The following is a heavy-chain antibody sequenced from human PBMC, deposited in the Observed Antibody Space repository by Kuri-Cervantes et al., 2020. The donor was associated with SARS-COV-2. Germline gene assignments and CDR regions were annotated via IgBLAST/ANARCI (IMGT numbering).Heavy chain of an antibody. J-gene: IGHJ2*01. D-gene: IGHD3-22*01. CDR2: IIPIFGTA. CDR3: ASKTYYYDSSGYYPDHSWYFDL. V-gene: IGHV1-69*05. CDR1: GYTLTELS. Sequence: SVKVSCKVSGYTLTELSIHWVRQAPGQGLEWMGGIIPIFGTANYAQKFQGRVTTTTDESTSTAYMELSSLRSEDSAVYYCASKTYYYDSSGYYPDHSWYFDLWGRGTLVTVSS.